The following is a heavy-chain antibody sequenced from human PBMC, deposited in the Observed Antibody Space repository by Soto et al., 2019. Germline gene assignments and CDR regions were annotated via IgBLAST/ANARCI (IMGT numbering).Heavy chain of an antibody. J-gene: IGHJ5*02. V-gene: IGHV4-59*01. D-gene: IGHD2-21*02. CDR3: ARTALGWFDP. CDR1: GGSISSYY. Sequence: LSLTCSVSGGSISSYYWSWIRQPPGKGLEWIGYIFYSGRSGSTNYNPSLKSRVTISVDTSKNQFSLKLSSVTAADTAVYYCARTALGWFDPWGQGTLVTVSS. CDR2: IFYSGRSGST.